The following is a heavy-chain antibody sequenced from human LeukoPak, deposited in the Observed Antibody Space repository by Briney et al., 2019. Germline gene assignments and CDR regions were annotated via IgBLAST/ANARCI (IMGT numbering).Heavy chain of an antibody. Sequence: SETLSLTCTVSGGSISSGSYYWSWIRQPAGKGLEWIGYIYYSGSTNYNPSLKSRVTISVDTSKNQFSLKLSSVTAADTAVYYCARDARPFWGNEQQLGFDYWGQGTLVTVSS. V-gene: IGHV4-61*10. CDR1: GGSISSGSYY. D-gene: IGHD6-13*01. J-gene: IGHJ4*02. CDR3: ARDARPFWGNEQQLGFDY. CDR2: IYYSGST.